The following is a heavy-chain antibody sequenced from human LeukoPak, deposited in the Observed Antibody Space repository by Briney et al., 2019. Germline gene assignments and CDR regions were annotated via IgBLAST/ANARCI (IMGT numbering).Heavy chain of an antibody. CDR3: ARGLEYWNDRGGRNPDYYYYMDV. Sequence: GASVKVSCKASGYTFTGYYMHWVRQAPGQGLEWMGWINPSSGGTNYAQKFQGRVTMTRDTSISTAYMELSRLRSDDTAVYYCARGLEYWNDRGGRNPDYYYYMDVWGKGTTVTISS. CDR2: INPSSGGT. J-gene: IGHJ6*03. CDR1: GYTFTGYY. D-gene: IGHD1-1*01. V-gene: IGHV1-2*02.